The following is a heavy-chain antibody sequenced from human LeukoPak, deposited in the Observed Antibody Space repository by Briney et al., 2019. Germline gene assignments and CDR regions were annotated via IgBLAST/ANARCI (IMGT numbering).Heavy chain of an antibody. CDR2: VSGSGGTT. D-gene: IGHD1-26*01. J-gene: IGHJ6*03. Sequence: GGSLRLSCAVSGFTFSSYGMSWVRQAPGKGLEWVSGVSGSGGTTYYADSVKGRFTISRDNAKNSLFLQLNSLRAEDTAVYYCARDPYSGTYSDYYYYYMDVWGKGTTVTVSS. V-gene: IGHV3-23*01. CDR1: GFTFSSYG. CDR3: ARDPYSGTYSDYYYYYMDV.